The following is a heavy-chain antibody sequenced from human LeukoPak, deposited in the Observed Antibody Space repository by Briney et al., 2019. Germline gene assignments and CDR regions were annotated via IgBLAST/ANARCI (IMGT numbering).Heavy chain of an antibody. Sequence: SETLPLASTFSGGPSSSSYWSWIRQPAGKELHWIGRIHSSGSTNYNPSLKSRVSMTVDTSKNQFSLNVDSVAAADTAIYYCAIMGLWSSGFDSFDSWGQGTLVTVSS. CDR2: IHSSGST. V-gene: IGHV4-4*07. CDR3: AIMGLWSSGFDSFDS. J-gene: IGHJ4*02. CDR1: GGPSSSSY. D-gene: IGHD5-12*01.